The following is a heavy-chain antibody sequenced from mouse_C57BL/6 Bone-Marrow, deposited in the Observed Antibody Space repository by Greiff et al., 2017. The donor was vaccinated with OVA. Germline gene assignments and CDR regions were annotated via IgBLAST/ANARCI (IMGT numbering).Heavy chain of an antibody. D-gene: IGHD2-1*01. Sequence: EVKLMESGGGLVQSGRSLRLSCATSGFTFSDFYMEWVRQAPGKGLEWIAASRNKANDYTTEYSASVKGRFIVSRDTSQSILYLQMNALRAEDTAIYYCARDADYGNYWFAYWGQGTLVTVSA. V-gene: IGHV7-1*01. CDR2: SRNKANDYTT. CDR3: ARDADYGNYWFAY. J-gene: IGHJ3*01. CDR1: GFTFSDFY.